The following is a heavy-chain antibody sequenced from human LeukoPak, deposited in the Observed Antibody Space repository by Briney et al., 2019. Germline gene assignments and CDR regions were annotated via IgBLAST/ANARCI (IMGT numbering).Heavy chain of an antibody. J-gene: IGHJ4*02. V-gene: IGHV3-49*03. CDR2: IRSKAYGGTT. CDR3: TSTYYYDSSGYYYFDY. Sequence: GGSLRLSCTASGFTFCDYAMSWFRQAPGKGLEWVGFIRSKAYGGTTEYAASVKGRFTISRDDSKSIAYLQMNSLKTEDTAVYYCTSTYYYDSSGYYYFDYWGQGTLVTVSS. D-gene: IGHD3-22*01. CDR1: GFTFCDYA.